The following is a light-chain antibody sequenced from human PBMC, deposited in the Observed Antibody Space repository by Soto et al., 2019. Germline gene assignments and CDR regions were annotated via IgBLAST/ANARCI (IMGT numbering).Light chain of an antibody. J-gene: IGLJ1*01. CDR3: GSYTTSSNYV. CDR2: DVS. V-gene: IGLV2-14*01. CDR1: SSDVGAYNY. Sequence: QSVLTQPSSVSGSPGQSITISCTGTSSDVGAYNYVSWYQHHPVKAPKLMIYDVSHRPSGVSHRFSGSKSGNTASLTISGLQAEDEADYYCGSYTTSSNYVFGTGTKVTVL.